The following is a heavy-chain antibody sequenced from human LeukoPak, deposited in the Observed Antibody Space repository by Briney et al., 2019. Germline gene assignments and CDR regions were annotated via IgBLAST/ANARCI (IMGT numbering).Heavy chain of an antibody. D-gene: IGHD1-14*01. CDR3: ATGKNRRDYYYGMDV. V-gene: IGHV1-18*01. Sequence: ASVKVSCKASGYTFTSYGISWVRQAPGQGLEWMGWISAYNGNTNYAQKLQGRVTMTTDTSTSTAYKELRSLRSDDTAVYYCATGKNRRDYYYGMDVWGQGTTVTVSS. CDR1: GYTFTSYG. J-gene: IGHJ6*02. CDR2: ISAYNGNT.